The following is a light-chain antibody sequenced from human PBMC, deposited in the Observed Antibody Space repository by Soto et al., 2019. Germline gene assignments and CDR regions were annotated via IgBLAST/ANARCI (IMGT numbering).Light chain of an antibody. J-gene: IGKJ2*01. CDR1: QRVSSNY. V-gene: IGKV3-20*01. Sequence: IALTQSPGTLSLSPGARATIACRASQRVSSNYVAWYQHKPGQAPRLLIHGASIRPTGIPDRFSGSGSGTDFTLTISRLEPEDFAVYYCHQYGTLPYAFGQGTKLQIK. CDR3: HQYGTLPYA. CDR2: GAS.